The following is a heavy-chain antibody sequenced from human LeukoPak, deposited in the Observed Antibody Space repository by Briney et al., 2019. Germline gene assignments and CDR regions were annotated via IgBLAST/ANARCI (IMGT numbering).Heavy chain of an antibody. CDR3: ASWSYYAFWSGYYPAYYYGMDV. J-gene: IGHJ6*02. Sequence: GGSLRLSCAAAGFTFSSYAMSWVRQAPGKGLEWVSAISGSGASTYYADSVKGRFTLPRHHSKNTLYLQMNSLRAEATAVYYCASWSYYAFWSGYYPAYYYGMDVGGQGTTVTVSS. D-gene: IGHD3-3*01. CDR1: GFTFSSYA. V-gene: IGHV3-23*01. CDR2: ISGSGAST.